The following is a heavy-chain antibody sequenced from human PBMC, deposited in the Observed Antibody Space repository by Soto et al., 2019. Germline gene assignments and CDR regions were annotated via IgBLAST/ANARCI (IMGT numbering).Heavy chain of an antibody. CDR2: TRNKANSYTT. Sequence: GGSLRLSCAASGFTFSDHYMDWVRQAPGKGLEWVGRTRNKANSYTTEYAASVKGRFTISRDDSKNSLYLQMNSLKTEDTAVYYCAATVVPGWFDPWGQGTPVTVSS. D-gene: IGHD2-15*01. CDR3: AATVVPGWFDP. CDR1: GFTFSDHY. V-gene: IGHV3-72*01. J-gene: IGHJ5*02.